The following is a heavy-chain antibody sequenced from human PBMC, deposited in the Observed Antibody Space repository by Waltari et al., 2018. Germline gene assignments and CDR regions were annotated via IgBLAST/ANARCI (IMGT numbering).Heavy chain of an antibody. CDR3: ARPWNNGWYYSGMDV. CDR2: IDRGDADT. D-gene: IGHD6-19*01. J-gene: IGHJ6*02. CDR1: GHSLTDYW. Sequence: EVQLVQSGAEVKKPGESLKISCQVSGHSLTDYWIAWVRRMPGKGLEWMGSIDRGDADTRYSPSFQGQVTISVDKSIDTAYLEWSSLKASDTGIYFCARPWNNGWYYSGMDVWGQGTSVTVSS. V-gene: IGHV5-51*01.